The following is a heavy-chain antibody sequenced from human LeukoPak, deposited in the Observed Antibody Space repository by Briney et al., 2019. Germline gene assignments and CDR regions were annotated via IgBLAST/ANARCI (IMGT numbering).Heavy chain of an antibody. D-gene: IGHD7-27*01. Sequence: PSETLSLTCAVYGGSFSGYYWSWIRQPPGKGLEWIGEINHSGSTNYSPSLKSRVTISVDTSKNQFSLKLSSVTAADTAVYYCARGEANWGSYYFDYWGQGTLVTVSS. J-gene: IGHJ4*02. CDR1: GGSFSGYY. CDR3: ARGEANWGSYYFDY. CDR2: INHSGST. V-gene: IGHV4-34*01.